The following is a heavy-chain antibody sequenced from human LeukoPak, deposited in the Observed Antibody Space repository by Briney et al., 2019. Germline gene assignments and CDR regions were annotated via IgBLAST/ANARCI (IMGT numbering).Heavy chain of an antibody. J-gene: IGHJ3*01. Sequence: PGGSLRLSCAASGFIFSDYSMNWVRQAPGKGLEWISYIGIDSGNTKYADSVKGRFTISADSARNSLYLQMNSLRVGDTAVYYCARDPGYSEFDVWGQGIMVIVSS. CDR2: IGIDSGNT. V-gene: IGHV3-48*04. CDR1: GFIFSDYS. CDR3: ARDPGYSEFDV. D-gene: IGHD4-11*01.